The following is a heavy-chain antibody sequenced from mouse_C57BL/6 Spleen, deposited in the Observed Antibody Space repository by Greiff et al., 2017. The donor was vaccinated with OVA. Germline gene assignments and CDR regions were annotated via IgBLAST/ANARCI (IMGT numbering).Heavy chain of an antibody. V-gene: IGHV1-63*01. CDR3: ARGSRTSPMDY. CDR2: IYPGGGYT. J-gene: IGHJ4*01. Sequence: VQLQQSGAELVRPGTSVKMSCKASGYTFTNYWIGWAKQRPGHGLEWIGDIYPGGGYTNYHEKFKGKATLTADKSSSTAYMQFSSLTSEDSAIYYCARGSRTSPMDYWGQGTSVTVSS. D-gene: IGHD1-1*01. CDR1: GYTFTNYW.